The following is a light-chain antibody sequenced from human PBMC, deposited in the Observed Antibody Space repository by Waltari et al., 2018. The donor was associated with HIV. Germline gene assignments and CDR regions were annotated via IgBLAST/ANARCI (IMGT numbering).Light chain of an antibody. CDR3: ATWDDSLNAWV. CDR2: STD. J-gene: IGLJ3*02. CDR1: NSNIGSNT. V-gene: IGLV1-44*01. Sequence: QSVLTQSPSASGTPGQRVTISCSGSNSNIGSNTVNWYQQLPGTAPKCLHHSTDARPLGVPDRYSASKSGTSASLAIRGLQPEEEADYYCATWDDSLNAWVFGGGTKLTVL.